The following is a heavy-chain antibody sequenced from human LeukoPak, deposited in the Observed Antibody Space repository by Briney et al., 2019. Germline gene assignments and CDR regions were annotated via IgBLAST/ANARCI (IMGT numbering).Heavy chain of an antibody. D-gene: IGHD6-19*01. V-gene: IGHV4-39*01. CDR1: GGSISSSSYY. J-gene: IGHJ5*02. Sequence: SETLSLTCTVSGGSISSSSYYWGWIRQPPGKGLEWIGSIYYSGSTYYNPSLKSRVTISVDTSKNQFSLKLSSVTAADTAVYYCARLQQWLAINWFDPWGQGTLVTVSS. CDR3: ARLQQWLAINWFDP. CDR2: IYYSGST.